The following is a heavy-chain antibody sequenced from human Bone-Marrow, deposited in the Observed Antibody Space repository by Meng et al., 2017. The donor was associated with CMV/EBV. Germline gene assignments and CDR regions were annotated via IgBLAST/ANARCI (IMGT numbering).Heavy chain of an antibody. CDR3: AKIAASDY. J-gene: IGHJ4*02. Sequence: GGSLRLSCAASGFTFSSYSMNWVRQAPGKGLEWVSYISSSSSTIYYADSVKGRFTISRDNSKNTLYLQMNSLRAEDTAVYYCAKIAASDYWGQGTLVTVSS. CDR1: GFTFSSYS. V-gene: IGHV3-48*01. CDR2: ISSSSSTI. D-gene: IGHD6-25*01.